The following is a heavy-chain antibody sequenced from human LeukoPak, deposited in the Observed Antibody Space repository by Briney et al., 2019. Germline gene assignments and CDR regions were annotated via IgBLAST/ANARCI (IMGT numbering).Heavy chain of an antibody. CDR3: ARHLLWFGELSGGFDY. CDR1: GFTFDDYG. J-gene: IGHJ4*02. Sequence: GGSLRLSCVGSGFTFDDYGMSWVRQAPGKGLEWVSGISSSGGSTYYADSVKGRFTISRDNSRNTLYLQMNSLRAEDTAVYYCARHLLWFGELSGGFDYWGQGTLVTVSS. CDR2: ISSSGGST. V-gene: IGHV3-23*01. D-gene: IGHD3-10*01.